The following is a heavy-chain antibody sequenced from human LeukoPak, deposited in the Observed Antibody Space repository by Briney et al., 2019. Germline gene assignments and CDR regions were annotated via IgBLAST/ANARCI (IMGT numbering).Heavy chain of an antibody. CDR1: GFTFTNYW. V-gene: IGHV3-7*01. CDR2: INEDGSEK. CDR3: ASSSYSCSSS. Sequence: GGSLRLSCAASGFTFTNYWMIWVRQAPGKGLEWVANINEDGSEKYYVGSVEGRFTISGDNAKNSVFLQMNSLRADDTAMYYCASSSYSCSSSWGQGTLVTVSS. D-gene: IGHD6-6*01. J-gene: IGHJ5*02.